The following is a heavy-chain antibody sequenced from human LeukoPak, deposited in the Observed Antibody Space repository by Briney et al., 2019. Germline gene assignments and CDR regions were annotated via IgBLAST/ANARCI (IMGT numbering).Heavy chain of an antibody. V-gene: IGHV3-30*02. CDR1: GFTFSSYG. J-gene: IGHJ4*02. D-gene: IGHD3-10*01. CDR2: IRYDGSNK. CDR3: AKVKPVTMVRGVIIGFDY. Sequence: GGPLRLSCAASGFTFSSYGMHWVRQAPGKGLEWVAFIRYDGSNKYYADSVKGRFTISRDNSKNTLYLQMNSLRAEDTAVYYCAKVKPVTMVRGVIIGFDYWGQGTLVTVSS.